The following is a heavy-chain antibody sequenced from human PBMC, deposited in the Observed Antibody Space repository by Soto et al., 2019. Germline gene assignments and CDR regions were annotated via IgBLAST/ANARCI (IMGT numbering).Heavy chain of an antibody. D-gene: IGHD3-22*01. CDR2: ISGSGVST. Sequence: EVQLLESGGGLVHPGGSLRLSCEVSEFTFSSYAMSWVRQAPGKGLEWVSTISGSGVSTYYGDSVKGRFTISRDNSKNTLYLQMNSLRVEETAMYYCAKDRGVVVVVTTGGAFDLWGQGTMVTVSS. CDR1: EFTFSSYA. V-gene: IGHV3-23*01. J-gene: IGHJ3*01. CDR3: AKDRGVVVVVTTGGAFDL.